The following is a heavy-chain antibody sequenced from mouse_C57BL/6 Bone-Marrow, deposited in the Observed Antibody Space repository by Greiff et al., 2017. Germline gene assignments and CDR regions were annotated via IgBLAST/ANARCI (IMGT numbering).Heavy chain of an antibody. CDR3: ARGDYYGSSPDY. CDR1: GYAFSSYW. CDR2: IYPGDGDT. J-gene: IGHJ2*01. D-gene: IGHD1-1*01. Sequence: VKLVESGAELVKPGASVKISCKASGYAFSSYWMNWVKQRPGQGLEWIGQIYPGDGDTNYNGKFKGKATLTADKSSSTAYMQLSSLTSEDSAVFFCARGDYYGSSPDYWGQGTTLTGSS. V-gene: IGHV1-80*01.